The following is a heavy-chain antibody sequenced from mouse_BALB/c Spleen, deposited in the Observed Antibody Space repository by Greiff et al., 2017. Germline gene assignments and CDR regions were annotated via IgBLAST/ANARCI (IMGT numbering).Heavy chain of an antibody. V-gene: IGHV1S127*01. J-gene: IGHJ4*01. D-gene: IGHD1-1*01. CDR1: GYTFTSYW. CDR3: TRRGYGSSYDYYAMDY. Sequence: QVQLQQSGAELVKPGASVKMSCKASGYTFTSYWMHWVKQRPGQGLEWIGVIDPSDSYTSYNQKFKGKATLTVDTSSSTAYMQLSSLTSEDSAVYYCTRRGYGSSYDYYAMDYWGQGTSVTVSS. CDR2: IDPSDSYT.